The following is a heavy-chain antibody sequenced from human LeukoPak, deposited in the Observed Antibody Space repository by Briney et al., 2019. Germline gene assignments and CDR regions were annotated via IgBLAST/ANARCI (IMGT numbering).Heavy chain of an antibody. Sequence: GGSLRLSCAASGFIFSSYSMNWVRQAPGKGLEWVSYISSSSNTIYYADSVKGRFTISRDNAKNSLSLQMNSLSAEDTAVYYCARDRGSSSWDYYYYMDVWSKGTTVTVSS. CDR1: GFIFSSYS. D-gene: IGHD6-6*01. CDR2: ISSSSNTI. V-gene: IGHV3-48*01. J-gene: IGHJ6*03. CDR3: ARDRGSSSWDYYYYMDV.